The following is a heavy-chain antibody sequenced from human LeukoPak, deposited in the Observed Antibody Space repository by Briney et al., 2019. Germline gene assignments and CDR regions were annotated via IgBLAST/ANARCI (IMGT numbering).Heavy chain of an antibody. V-gene: IGHV3-21*01. CDR2: ISSYSTYI. J-gene: IGHJ4*02. CDR3: ATGGQPVSDSLTGHYELDY. Sequence: GGSLRLSCAASGFTFSDYSMTWVRQAPGKGLEWVSSISSYSTYIHYADSVRGRFTTSRDNAKTSLFLQMNSLRVEDTAVYYCATGGQPVSDSLTGHYELDYWGQGTLVTVSS. D-gene: IGHD3-9*01. CDR1: GFTFSDYS.